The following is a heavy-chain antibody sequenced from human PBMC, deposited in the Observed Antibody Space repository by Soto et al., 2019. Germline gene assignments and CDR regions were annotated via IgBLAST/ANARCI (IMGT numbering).Heavy chain of an antibody. D-gene: IGHD3-22*01. CDR2: INPSGGST. J-gene: IGHJ3*02. CDR1: GYTFTSYY. Sequence: GASVKVSCKACGYTFTSYYMHCVRQAPGQGLEWMGIINPSGGSTSYAQKFQGRVTMTRDTSTSTVYMELSSLRSEDTAVYYCARSGVTMKSAFDIWGQGTMVTVSS. V-gene: IGHV1-46*01. CDR3: ARSGVTMKSAFDI.